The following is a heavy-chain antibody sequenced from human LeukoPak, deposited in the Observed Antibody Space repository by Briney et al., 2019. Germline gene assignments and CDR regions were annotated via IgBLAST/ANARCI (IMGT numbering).Heavy chain of an antibody. CDR1: GFTFSSYE. V-gene: IGHV3-48*03. D-gene: IGHD6-13*01. CDR3: ARDKPGIPTYYFDY. CDR2: ISSSGSTI. Sequence: PGGSLRLSCAASGFTFSSYEMNWVRQAPGKGLEWVSYISSSGSTIYYADSVKGRFTISRDNAKNSLYLQMNSLRAEDTAVYYCARDKPGIPTYYFDYWGQGTLVTVSS. J-gene: IGHJ4*02.